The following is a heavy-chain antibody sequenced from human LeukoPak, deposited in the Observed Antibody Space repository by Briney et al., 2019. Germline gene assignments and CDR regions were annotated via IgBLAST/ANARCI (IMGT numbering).Heavy chain of an antibody. J-gene: IGHJ4*02. CDR1: GGTGNTYG. D-gene: IGHD5-18*01. CDR2: IIPFRGVV. CDR3: ARGTTATTTMDPYYFDY. Sequence: GASVKVSCKAAGGTGNTYGFSWVRQAPGQGLEWMGRIIPFRGVVNYAQKFQGRVTITADTSTSTAYMELSSLRSEDTAMYYCARGTTATTTMDPYYFDYWGQGTLVTVSS. V-gene: IGHV1-69*04.